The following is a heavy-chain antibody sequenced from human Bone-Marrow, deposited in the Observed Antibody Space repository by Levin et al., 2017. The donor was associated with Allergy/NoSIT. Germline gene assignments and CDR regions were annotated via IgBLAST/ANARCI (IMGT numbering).Heavy chain of an antibody. D-gene: IGHD3-22*01. V-gene: IGHV3-11*01. CDR3: ARASYFFDSGGQQSLYYYYFGMDV. Sequence: GGSLRLSCAASGFTLSDYYMNWIRQAPGKGLEWISYSSSLGTTVYYADSVKGRFTISRDNTKNILYLQMNSLTAEDTALYYCARASYFFDSGGQQSLYYYYFGMDVWGQGTPVTVSS. J-gene: IGHJ6*02. CDR1: GFTLSDYY. CDR2: SSSLGTTV.